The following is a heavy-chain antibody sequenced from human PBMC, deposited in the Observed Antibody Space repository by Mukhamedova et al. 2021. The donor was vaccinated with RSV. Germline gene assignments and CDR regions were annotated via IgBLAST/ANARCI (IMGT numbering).Heavy chain of an antibody. J-gene: IGHJ5*02. D-gene: IGHD4-23*01. Sequence: IGYIYYSGSPSYNSSLKSRVTISIDTSKNQFSLKLRSVTAADTAVYYCATAVAANWFDPWGQGTLVTGSS. V-gene: IGHV4-59*01. CDR2: IYYSGSP. CDR3: ATAVAANWFDP.